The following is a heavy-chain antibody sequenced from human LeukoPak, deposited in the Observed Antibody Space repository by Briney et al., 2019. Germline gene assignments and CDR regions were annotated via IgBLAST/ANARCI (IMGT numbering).Heavy chain of an antibody. Sequence: PSETLSLTCTVSGGSISSYYWSWIRQPPGKGLEWIGYIYYSGSTNYNPSLKSRVTISVDTSKNQFSLKLSSVTAADTAVYYCARAGSSSPWDYYYYMDVWGKGTTVTVSS. D-gene: IGHD6-6*01. V-gene: IGHV4-59*01. CDR1: GGSISSYY. CDR2: IYYSGST. J-gene: IGHJ6*03. CDR3: ARAGSSSPWDYYYYMDV.